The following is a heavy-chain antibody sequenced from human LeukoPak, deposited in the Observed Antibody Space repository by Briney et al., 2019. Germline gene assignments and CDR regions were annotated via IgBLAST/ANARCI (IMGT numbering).Heavy chain of an antibody. Sequence: SETLSLTCAVYGGSFSGYYWSWIRQPPGKGLEWIGEINHSGSTNYNPSLKSRVTISVDTSKNQFSLKLSSVTAADTAVYYCARPRIVGAISPFDYWGQGTLVTVSS. CDR2: INHSGST. J-gene: IGHJ4*02. CDR3: ARPRIVGAISPFDY. V-gene: IGHV4-34*01. CDR1: GGSFSGYY. D-gene: IGHD1-26*01.